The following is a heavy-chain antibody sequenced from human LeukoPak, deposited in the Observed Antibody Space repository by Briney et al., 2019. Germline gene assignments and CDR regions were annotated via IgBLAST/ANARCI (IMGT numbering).Heavy chain of an antibody. V-gene: IGHV1-69*05. CDR1: GGTFSSYA. J-gene: IGHJ3*02. CDR2: IIPIFGTA. CDR3: ARAGYDYVWGSYRHDAFDI. Sequence: SVKVSCKSSGGTFSSYAISWVRQAPGQGLEWMGGIIPIFGTANYAQKFQGRVTITTDESTSTAYMELSSLRSEDTAVYYCARAGYDYVWGSYRHDAFDIWGQGTMVTVSS. D-gene: IGHD3-16*02.